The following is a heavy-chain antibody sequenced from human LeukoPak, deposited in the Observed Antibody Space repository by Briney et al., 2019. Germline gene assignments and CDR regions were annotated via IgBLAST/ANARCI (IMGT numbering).Heavy chain of an antibody. CDR2: ISYDGSNK. J-gene: IGHJ6*02. Sequence: PGRSLRLSCAASGFTFSTYGMHWVRQAPGKGLEWVAVISYDGSNKYYADSVKGRFTISRDNSKNTLYLQMNSLRAEDTAVYYCAKDSPDRITMASYGMDVWGQGTTVTVSS. D-gene: IGHD3-10*01. CDR1: GFTFSTYG. V-gene: IGHV3-30*18. CDR3: AKDSPDRITMASYGMDV.